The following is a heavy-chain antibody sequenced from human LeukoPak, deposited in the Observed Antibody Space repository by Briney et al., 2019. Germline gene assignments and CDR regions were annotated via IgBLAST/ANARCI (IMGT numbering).Heavy chain of an antibody. V-gene: IGHV1-69*13. CDR1: GYTFTSYG. J-gene: IGHJ5*02. Sequence: GASVKVSCKASGYTFTSYGISWVRQAPGQGLEWMGGIIPIFGTANYAQKFQGRVTITADESTSTAYMELSSLRSEDTAVYYCARDPPYCSSTSCFQSWGQGTLVTVSS. CDR2: IIPIFGTA. D-gene: IGHD2-2*01. CDR3: ARDPPYCSSTSCFQS.